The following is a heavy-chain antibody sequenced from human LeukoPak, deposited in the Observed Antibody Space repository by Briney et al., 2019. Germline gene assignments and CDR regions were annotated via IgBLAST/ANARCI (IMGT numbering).Heavy chain of an antibody. CDR2: INPDSGST. D-gene: IGHD3-10*01. J-gene: IGHJ3*02. Sequence: ASVKVSCKASGYTFTAYYMHWVRQAPGRGLEWMAWINPDSGSTNFAQKFQGRITMTRDTSIATAYMELSRLTSDDTAVYYCARQRITMVKNAFDIWGQGTLVTASS. CDR3: ARQRITMVKNAFDI. CDR1: GYTFTAYY. V-gene: IGHV1-2*02.